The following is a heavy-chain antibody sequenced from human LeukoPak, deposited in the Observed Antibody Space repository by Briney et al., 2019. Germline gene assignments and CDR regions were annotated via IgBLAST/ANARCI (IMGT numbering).Heavy chain of an antibody. CDR1: GYSFTIYW. Sequence: GESLKISCKGSGYSFTIYWIGWVRQMPGKGLEWMGFIYSGDSDTRYGPSFQGQVTISADKSISTAYLQWSSLKASDTALYYCARIGQGYEVPTIGGWDYWGQGALVTVAS. CDR2: IYSGDSDT. CDR3: ARIGQGYEVPTIGGWDY. V-gene: IGHV5-51*01. J-gene: IGHJ4*02. D-gene: IGHD3-16*01.